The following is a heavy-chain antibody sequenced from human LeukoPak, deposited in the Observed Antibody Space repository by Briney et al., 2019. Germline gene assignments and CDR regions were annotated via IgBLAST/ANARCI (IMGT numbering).Heavy chain of an antibody. J-gene: IGHJ5*02. D-gene: IGHD2-21*02. Sequence: YNGNTNYAQKLQGRVTMTTDTSTSTAYMELRSLRSDDTAVYYCARTVSWFDPWGQGTLVIVSS. CDR2: YNGNT. CDR3: ARTVSWFDP. V-gene: IGHV1-18*01.